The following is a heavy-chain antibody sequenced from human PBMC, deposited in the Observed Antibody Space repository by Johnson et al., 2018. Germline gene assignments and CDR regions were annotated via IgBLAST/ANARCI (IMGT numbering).Heavy chain of an antibody. V-gene: IGHV1-46*01. CDR1: GYTFTSYY. Sequence: QVQLQESGAEVKKXGASVKVXCKASGYTFTSYYMHWVRQAPGQGLEWMGILNPSGGSTSYAQKFQGRVTLTRDTATSTVYMELSSLRSEDTAVYYCARDLAAQNAFDIWGQGTMVTVSS. J-gene: IGHJ3*02. CDR3: ARDLAAQNAFDI. D-gene: IGHD6-25*01. CDR2: LNPSGGST.